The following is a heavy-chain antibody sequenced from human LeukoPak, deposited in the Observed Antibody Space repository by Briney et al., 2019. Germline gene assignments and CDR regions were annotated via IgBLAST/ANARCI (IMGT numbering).Heavy chain of an antibody. J-gene: IGHJ4*02. CDR2: ISSSGTSI. D-gene: IGHD3-9*01. V-gene: IGHV3-11*01. Sequence: GGSLRLSCAASGFTFSDYYMSWIRQAPGKGLEWVSYISSSGTSIYYAHSVKGRFTLSRDNAKNSLYLQMNSLRAEDTAVYYCARGLTGRYILTGYYNDYWGQGTLVTVSS. CDR3: ARGLTGRYILTGYYNDY. CDR1: GFTFSDYY.